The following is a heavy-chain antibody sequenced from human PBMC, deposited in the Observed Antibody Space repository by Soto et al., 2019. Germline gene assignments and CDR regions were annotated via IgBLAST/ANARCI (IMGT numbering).Heavy chain of an antibody. CDR2: ISYDGSKR. V-gene: IGHV3-30*03. CDR3: AIPVTPVRGMTLDF. J-gene: IGHJ4*02. D-gene: IGHD3-10*01. Sequence: QVQLRESGGGVVQPRRSLRLSCTASGITFSDYGMHWVRQAPGKGLEWVAVISYDGSKRFYADALKGRFTVSRDNSKNTLYLHMNSLRAEDSGVYYCAIPVTPVRGMTLDFWGQGTLVTVST. CDR1: GITFSDYG.